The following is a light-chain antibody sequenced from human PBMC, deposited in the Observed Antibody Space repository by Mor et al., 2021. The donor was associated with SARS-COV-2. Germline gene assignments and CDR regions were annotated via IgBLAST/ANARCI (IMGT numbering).Light chain of an antibody. CDR1: HNLLYTSNNKNY. Sequence: HNLLYTSNNKNYLVWYQQKPGLPPKLLISWASTRESGVPNRFSGSGSGTDFSLTISNLQAQDVAVYYCQQFYSAPLTFGGG. CDR2: WAS. J-gene: IGKJ4*01. CDR3: QQFYSAPLT. V-gene: IGKV4-1*01.